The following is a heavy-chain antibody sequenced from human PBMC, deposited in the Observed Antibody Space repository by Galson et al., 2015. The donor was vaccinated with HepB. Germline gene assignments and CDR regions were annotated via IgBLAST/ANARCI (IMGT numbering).Heavy chain of an antibody. D-gene: IGHD2-2*01. CDR2: IVVGSGNT. J-gene: IGHJ6*03. Sequence: SVKVSCKASGFTFTSSAMQWVRQARGQRLEWIGWIVVGSGNTNYAQKFQERVTITRDMSTSTAYMELSSLRSEDTAVYYCAAGGYQLLSGGYYYMDVWGKGTTVTVSS. V-gene: IGHV1-58*02. CDR3: AAGGYQLLSGGYYYMDV. CDR1: GFTFTSSA.